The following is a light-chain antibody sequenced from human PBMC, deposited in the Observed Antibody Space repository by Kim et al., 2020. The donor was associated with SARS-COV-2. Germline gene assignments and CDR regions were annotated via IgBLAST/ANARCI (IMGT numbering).Light chain of an antibody. V-gene: IGKV3-11*01. J-gene: IGKJ4*01. CDR3: QHRNGWPLT. CDR1: QTIKTS. CDR2: DAS. Sequence: EIVLTQSPATLSLSPGETATLSCRASQTIKTSLAWYQHTPGQAPRLLIYDASYRATGIPPRFSGSGSGTDFTLSISNLEPEDFAIYYCQHRNGWPLTFGGGTKVDIK.